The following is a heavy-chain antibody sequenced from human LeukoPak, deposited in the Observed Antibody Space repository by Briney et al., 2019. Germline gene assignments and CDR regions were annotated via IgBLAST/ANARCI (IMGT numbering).Heavy chain of an antibody. J-gene: IGHJ2*01. CDR2: IYYSGST. V-gene: IGHV4-59*01. Sequence: SETLSLTCTVSGGSISSYYWSWIRQPPGKGLEWIGYIYYSGSTNYNPSLKSRVTTSVDTSKNQFSLKLSSVTAADTAVYYCARDQTASRYFDLWGRGTLVTVSS. D-gene: IGHD2-21*02. CDR3: ARDQTASRYFDL. CDR1: GGSISSYY.